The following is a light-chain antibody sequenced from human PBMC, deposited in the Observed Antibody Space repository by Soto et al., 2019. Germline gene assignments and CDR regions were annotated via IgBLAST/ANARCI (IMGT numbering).Light chain of an antibody. CDR1: SSDVGGYNY. CDR2: EVS. V-gene: IGLV2-14*01. Sequence: QSALPQPASVSGSPGQSITISCTGTSSDVGGYNYVSWYQQHPGKAPKLMIYEVSNRPSGVSNRFSGSKSGNTASLTISGLQAEDEADYYCSSYTSSTFYAFGTGTKVTVL. CDR3: SSYTSSTFYA. J-gene: IGLJ1*01.